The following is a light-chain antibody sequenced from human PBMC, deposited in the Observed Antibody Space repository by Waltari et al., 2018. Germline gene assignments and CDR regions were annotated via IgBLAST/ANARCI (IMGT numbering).Light chain of an antibody. Sequence: QTLVTQEPSLSVYPGGTATLTCGLHSGSVSSRPYPPWYQPTPGQAPRILIYSTNIRSSGVPDRFSGSILGNKAALTITGAQADDESDYHCMLYVGGGILVFGGGTKLTVL. V-gene: IGLV8-61*01. CDR2: STN. CDR1: SGSVSSRPY. CDR3: MLYVGGGILV. J-gene: IGLJ3*02.